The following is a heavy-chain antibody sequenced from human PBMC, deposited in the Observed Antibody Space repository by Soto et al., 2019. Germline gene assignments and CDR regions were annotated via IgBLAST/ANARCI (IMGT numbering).Heavy chain of an antibody. V-gene: IGHV4-30-4*01. CDR1: GGSIRSGDYY. D-gene: IGHD2-2*01. Sequence: QVQLQESGPGLVKPSQTLSLTCTVSGGSIRSGDYYWSWIRQSPEKGLEWIGYIYYSGSTYYNPSLKSRITMSVDTSKNQFSLNLSSVTAADTAVYYCAREDCRSTSCSYSSGSYYFDYWGQGTLVTLSS. CDR2: IYYSGST. CDR3: AREDCRSTSCSYSSGSYYFDY. J-gene: IGHJ4*02.